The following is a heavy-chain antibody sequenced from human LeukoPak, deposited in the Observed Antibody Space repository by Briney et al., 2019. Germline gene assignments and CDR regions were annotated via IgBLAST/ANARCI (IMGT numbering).Heavy chain of an antibody. D-gene: IGHD3-10*01. J-gene: IGHJ4*02. V-gene: IGHV1-18*01. CDR2: ISAYNGNT. Sequence: ASVKVSCKASGYTFTSYGISWVRQAPGQGLEWMGWISAYNGNTNYAQKLQGRVTITTDTSTSTAYMELRSLRSDDTAVYYCARDHPLYGSGSYYNHQIDYWGQGTLVTVSS. CDR3: ARDHPLYGSGSYYNHQIDY. CDR1: GYTFTSYG.